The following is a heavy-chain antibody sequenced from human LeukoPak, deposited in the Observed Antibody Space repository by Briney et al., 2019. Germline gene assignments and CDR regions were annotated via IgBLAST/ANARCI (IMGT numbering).Heavy chain of an antibody. D-gene: IGHD6-13*01. CDR3: ARGARPIAAAENWFDP. J-gene: IGHJ5*02. CDR2: IYSGGST. CDR1: GSTVSSNY. Sequence: GGSLRLSCAASGSTVSSNYMSWVRQAPGKGLEWVSVIYSGGSTYYADSVKGRFTISRDNSKNTLYLQMNSLRAEDTAVYYCARGARPIAAAENWFDPWGQGTLVTVSS. V-gene: IGHV3-53*01.